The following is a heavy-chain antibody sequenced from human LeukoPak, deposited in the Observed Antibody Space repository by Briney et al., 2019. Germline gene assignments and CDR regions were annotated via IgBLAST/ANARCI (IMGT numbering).Heavy chain of an antibody. Sequence: PGGSLRLSCAASGFTFSSYWMSWVRQAPGKGLEWVANIKQDGSEKYYVDSVKGRFTISRDNAKNSLYLQMNSLRAEDTAVYYCARDFIKTTVVTRANFDYWGQGTLVTVSS. CDR1: GFTFSSYW. D-gene: IGHD4-23*01. J-gene: IGHJ4*02. V-gene: IGHV3-7*01. CDR2: IKQDGSEK. CDR3: ARDFIKTTVVTRANFDY.